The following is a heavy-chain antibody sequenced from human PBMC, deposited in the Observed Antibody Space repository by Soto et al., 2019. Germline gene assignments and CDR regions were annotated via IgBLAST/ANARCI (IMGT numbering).Heavy chain of an antibody. Sequence: ASVKVSCKASGYTFTNFGISWVRQAPGQGLEWMGWISAYNGNTNYAQKFQGRVTMTTDTSPRPSYMEVRSVRVDDTAVYYCARHVNLPLAGTGFDSWGRGTLVTVSS. CDR2: ISAYNGNT. V-gene: IGHV1-18*01. CDR1: GYTFTNFG. J-gene: IGHJ4*02. CDR3: ARHVNLPLAGTGFDS. D-gene: IGHD6-19*01.